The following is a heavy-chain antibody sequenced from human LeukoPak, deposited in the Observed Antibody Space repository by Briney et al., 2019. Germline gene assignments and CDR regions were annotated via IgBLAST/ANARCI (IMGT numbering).Heavy chain of an antibody. Sequence: PSETLSLTCTVSGGSISSSSYYWGWIRQPPGKGLEWIGSIYYSGSTYYNPSLKSRVTISVDTSKNQFSLKLSSVTAADTAVYYCARHEVRWEPLPRDPFDYWGQGTLVTVSS. D-gene: IGHD2-15*01. CDR3: ARHEVRWEPLPRDPFDY. J-gene: IGHJ4*02. CDR1: GGSISSSSYY. V-gene: IGHV4-39*01. CDR2: IYYSGST.